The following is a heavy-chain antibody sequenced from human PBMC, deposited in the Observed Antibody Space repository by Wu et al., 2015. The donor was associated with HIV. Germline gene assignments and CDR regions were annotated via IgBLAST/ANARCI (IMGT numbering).Heavy chain of an antibody. Sequence: QVQLIQSGAEVKKPGASVKVSCKVSGYILSKISMHWVRQAPGKGLEWMGGFSPKDGETIYAQKFQGRVTLTEDTSTDTAYMELTRLRSEDTAVYYCATLIRYNLNDKADAFDFWGHGTMVTVSS. D-gene: IGHD1-1*01. V-gene: IGHV1-24*01. CDR3: ATLIRYNLNDKADAFDF. J-gene: IGHJ3*01. CDR1: GYILSKIS. CDR2: FSPKDGET.